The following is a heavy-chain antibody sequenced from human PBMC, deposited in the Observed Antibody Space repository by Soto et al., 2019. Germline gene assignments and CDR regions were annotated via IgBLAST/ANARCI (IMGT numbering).Heavy chain of an antibody. Sequence: GGSLRLSCVVSGITFGSYAMTWVRQAPGKGLEWVSGISGGGSGAYYADSVKGRFTVSRANSKNTLFLQMDSLRAEDTAVYYCAIDLWWYTHWGQGTLVTVSS. CDR1: GITFGSYA. CDR3: AIDLWWYTH. CDR2: ISGGGSGA. D-gene: IGHD2-15*01. J-gene: IGHJ4*02. V-gene: IGHV3-23*01.